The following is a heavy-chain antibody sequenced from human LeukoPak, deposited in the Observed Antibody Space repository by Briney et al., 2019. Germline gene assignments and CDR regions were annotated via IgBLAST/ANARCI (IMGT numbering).Heavy chain of an antibody. CDR2: INHSGST. V-gene: IGHV4-4*02. Sequence: PSETLSLTCAVSGGSISSSNWWSWVRQPPGKGLEWIGEINHSGSTNYNPSLKSRVTISVDTSKNQFSLKLSSVTAADTAVYYCARDHCSGGSCYFDYWGQGTLVTVSS. J-gene: IGHJ4*02. CDR3: ARDHCSGGSCYFDY. D-gene: IGHD2-15*01. CDR1: GGSISSSNW.